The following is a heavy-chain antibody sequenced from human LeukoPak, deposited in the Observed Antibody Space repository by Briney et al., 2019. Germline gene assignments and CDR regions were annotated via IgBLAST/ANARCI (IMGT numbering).Heavy chain of an antibody. J-gene: IGHJ6*02. CDR1: GFTFSSYG. CDR3: ARIGPYYYGSGTILYYYGMDV. D-gene: IGHD3-10*01. Sequence: GGSLRLSCAASGFTFSSYGMHWVRQAPGKGLEWVAVIWYDGSNKYYADSVKGRFTISRDNAKNSLYLQMNSLRDEDTAVYYCARIGPYYYGSGTILYYYGMDVWGQGTTVTVSS. CDR2: IWYDGSNK. V-gene: IGHV3-33*01.